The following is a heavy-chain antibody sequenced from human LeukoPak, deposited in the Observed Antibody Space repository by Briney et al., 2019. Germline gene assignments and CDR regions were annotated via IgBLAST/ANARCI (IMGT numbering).Heavy chain of an antibody. CDR3: ASNYGGNRGNAFDI. CDR2: IIPIFGTA. D-gene: IGHD4-23*01. V-gene: IGHV1-69*06. CDR1: GGTFSSYA. Sequence: SVKVSCKASGGTFSSYAISWVRQAPGQGLEWMGGIIPIFGTANYAQKFQGRVTITADKSTSTAYMELSSLRSEDTAVYYCASNYGGNRGNAFDIWGQGTMVTVSS. J-gene: IGHJ3*02.